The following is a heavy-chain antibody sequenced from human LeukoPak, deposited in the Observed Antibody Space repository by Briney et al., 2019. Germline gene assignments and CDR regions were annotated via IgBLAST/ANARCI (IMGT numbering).Heavy chain of an antibody. V-gene: IGHV3-53*01. CDR2: IYSGGGT. CDR3: ARKWGDGAFDY. Sequence: GGSLRLSCAVSGFTVNNNYMSWVRQVPGKGLECVSVIYSGGGTNYADSVKGRFTISRDNSKNTLYLQMNSLRADDTAVYYCARKWGDGAFDYWGQGTLVTVSS. CDR1: GFTVNNNY. J-gene: IGHJ4*02. D-gene: IGHD1-26*01.